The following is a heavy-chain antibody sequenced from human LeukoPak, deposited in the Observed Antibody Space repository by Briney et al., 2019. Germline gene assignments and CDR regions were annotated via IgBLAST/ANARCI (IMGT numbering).Heavy chain of an antibody. V-gene: IGHV5-51*01. J-gene: IGHJ3*02. CDR1: GYSFTTYW. D-gene: IGHD4-23*01. Sequence: GESLKISCQGSGYSFTTYWIAWVRQMPGKGLEWMGIIYPGDSDTSYSPSFQGQVTISADKSISTAYLQWSSLKASDTAMYYCARLVFSGGDGGAFDIWGQGTMVTVSS. CDR2: IYPGDSDT. CDR3: ARLVFSGGDGGAFDI.